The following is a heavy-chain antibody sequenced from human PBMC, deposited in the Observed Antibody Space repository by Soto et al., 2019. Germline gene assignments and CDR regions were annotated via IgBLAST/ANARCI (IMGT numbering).Heavy chain of an antibody. D-gene: IGHD6-13*01. CDR3: ARQRVLPAQYYFDS. CDR2: ILDSGTT. CDR1: GGSVSRGSYY. J-gene: IGHJ4*02. Sequence: PSETLSLTCFVSGGSVSRGSYYWTWIRQPPGKGLEWIGYILDSGTTDYNPSLNSRVTMSVDTSKNQFSLNLRSVTAADTAVYYCARQRVLPAQYYFDSWGQGVVVTVSS. V-gene: IGHV4-61*01.